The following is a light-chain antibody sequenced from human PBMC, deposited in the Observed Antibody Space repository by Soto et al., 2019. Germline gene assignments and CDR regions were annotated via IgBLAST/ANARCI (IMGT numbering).Light chain of an antibody. Sequence: ETVLTQSPLSLTVSPGEPASISCSSSQSLLHRNGHNYLDWYLQRPGQSPHLLIYLGSNRASGVPDRFSGSGSGTVFTLKISRVEAEDVGIYYCMEVLQSPQTLGQRTKLEIK. J-gene: IGKJ2*01. CDR1: QSLLHRNGHNY. CDR3: MEVLQSPQT. V-gene: IGKV2-28*01. CDR2: LGS.